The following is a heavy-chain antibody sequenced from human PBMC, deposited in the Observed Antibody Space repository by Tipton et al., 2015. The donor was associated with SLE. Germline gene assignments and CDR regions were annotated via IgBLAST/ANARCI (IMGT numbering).Heavy chain of an antibody. CDR2: INHSGST. Sequence: TLSLTCAVYGGSFSGYYWSWIRQPPGKGLGWIWEINHSGSTNYNPSPKSRVTISVDTSKKQFSLKLSSVTAADTAVYYCARQDIVVVPAALAYFDYWGQGTLVTVSS. V-gene: IGHV4-34*01. J-gene: IGHJ4*02. CDR1: GGSFSGYY. CDR3: ARQDIVVVPAALAYFDY. D-gene: IGHD2-2*01.